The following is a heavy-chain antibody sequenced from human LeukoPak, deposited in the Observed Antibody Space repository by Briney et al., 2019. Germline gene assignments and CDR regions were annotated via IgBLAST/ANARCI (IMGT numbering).Heavy chain of an antibody. V-gene: IGHV4-59*01. J-gene: IGHJ6*03. CDR1: GGSISSYY. D-gene: IGHD3-3*01. CDR2: IYYSGST. Sequence: SETLSLTCTVSGGSISSYYWSWIRQPPGKGLEWIGYIYYSGSTNYNPSLKSRVTISVDTSKNQFSLKLSSVTAADTAVYYCASYGFWSGYPHYYMDVWGKGTTVTVSS. CDR3: ASYGFWSGYPHYYMDV.